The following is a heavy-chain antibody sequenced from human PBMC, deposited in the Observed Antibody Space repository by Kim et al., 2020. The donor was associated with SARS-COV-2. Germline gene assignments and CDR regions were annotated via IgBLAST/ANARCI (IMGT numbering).Heavy chain of an antibody. CDR1: GFTFSKYA. D-gene: IGHD3-10*01. CDR2: ISYHGSNK. J-gene: IGHJ6*02. CDR3: ARDLGPSGSGPGSYYGMDV. V-gene: IGHV3-33*05. Sequence: GGSLRLSCAASGFTFSKYAMHWVRQAPGKGLEWVATISYHGSNKDYIDSVKGRFTISRDISENTLYLQMNSLRAEDTALYYCARDLGPSGSGPGSYYGMDVWGRGTTVTVSS.